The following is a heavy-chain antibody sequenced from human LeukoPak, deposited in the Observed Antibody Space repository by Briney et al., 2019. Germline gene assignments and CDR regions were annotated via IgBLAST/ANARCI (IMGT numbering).Heavy chain of an antibody. CDR1: GFTFSSYW. CDR3: ARDSSDGWELLQELDY. Sequence: GRSLRLSCAASGFTFSSYWMHWVRQAPGKGLVWVSRINSDGSSTSYADSVKGRFTISRDNAKNTLYLQMNSLRAEDTAVYYCARDSSDGWELLQELDYWGQGTLVTVSS. J-gene: IGHJ4*02. D-gene: IGHD1-26*01. CDR2: INSDGSST. V-gene: IGHV3-74*01.